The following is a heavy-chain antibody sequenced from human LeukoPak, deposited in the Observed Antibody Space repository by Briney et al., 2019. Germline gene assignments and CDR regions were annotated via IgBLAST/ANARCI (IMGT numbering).Heavy chain of an antibody. CDR3: ARALAAAGTLWGGYYYGMDV. J-gene: IGHJ6*02. Sequence: ASVKVSCKASGYTFTSYYMHWVRQATGQGLEWMGWMNPNSGNTGYAQKFQGRVTMTRNTSISTAYMELSSLRSEDTAVYYCARALAAAGTLWGGYYYGMDVWGQGTTVTVSS. V-gene: IGHV1-8*02. D-gene: IGHD6-13*01. CDR1: GYTFTSYY. CDR2: MNPNSGNT.